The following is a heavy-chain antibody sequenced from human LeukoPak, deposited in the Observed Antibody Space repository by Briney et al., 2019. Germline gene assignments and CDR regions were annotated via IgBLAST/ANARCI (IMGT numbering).Heavy chain of an antibody. CDR1: GGTFSSYA. Sequence: SVKVSCKASGGTFSSYAISWVRQAPGQGLEWMGGIIPIFGTANYAQKFQGRVTITADESTSTAYMELSSLRSEDTAVYYCARESPGYSSSLNYWGQGTLVTVSS. CDR3: ARESPGYSSSLNY. CDR2: IIPIFGTA. D-gene: IGHD6-6*01. J-gene: IGHJ4*02. V-gene: IGHV1-69*13.